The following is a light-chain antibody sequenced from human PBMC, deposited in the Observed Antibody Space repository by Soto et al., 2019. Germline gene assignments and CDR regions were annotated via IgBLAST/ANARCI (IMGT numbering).Light chain of an antibody. CDR2: DAS. Sequence: EIVLTHPPATVSLSPWEIATLSCRASQSLSSYLAWYQQKPGQAPRLLIYDASNRANGIPARFTGSGSGTDFTLTISSLEPEDFAVYFCQQRSGWPPTFGGGTKVDIK. CDR3: QQRSGWPPT. V-gene: IGKV3-11*01. CDR1: QSLSSY. J-gene: IGKJ4*01.